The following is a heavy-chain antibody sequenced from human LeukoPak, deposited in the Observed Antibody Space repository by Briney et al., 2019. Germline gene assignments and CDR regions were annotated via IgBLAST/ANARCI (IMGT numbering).Heavy chain of an antibody. V-gene: IGHV3-23*01. D-gene: IGHD2-15*01. CDR1: GFTFSSYA. CDR2: LSDSGAST. J-gene: IGHJ4*02. Sequence: GGSLRLSCAASGFTFSSYAMSWVRQAPGKGLEWVSTLSDSGASTSYADSVKGRFTISRDNSKNTLYLQMNSLRAEDTARYYCAKQKGYCSGGSCYYSDYWGQGTLVTVSS. CDR3: AKQKGYCSGGSCYYSDY.